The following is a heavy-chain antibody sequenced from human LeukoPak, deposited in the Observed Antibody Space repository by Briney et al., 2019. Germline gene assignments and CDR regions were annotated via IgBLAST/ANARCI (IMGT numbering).Heavy chain of an antibody. Sequence: GASVKVSCKASGYTFTSYGISWVRQAPGQGLEWMGWVSAYNGNTNYAQKLRGRVTMTTDTSTSTAYMELRSLRSDDTAVYYCATSRLLYCRSTSCRFDYWGRGTLVTVSS. J-gene: IGHJ4*02. CDR3: ATSRLLYCRSTSCRFDY. CDR1: GYTFTSYG. V-gene: IGHV1-18*01. CDR2: VSAYNGNT. D-gene: IGHD2-2*01.